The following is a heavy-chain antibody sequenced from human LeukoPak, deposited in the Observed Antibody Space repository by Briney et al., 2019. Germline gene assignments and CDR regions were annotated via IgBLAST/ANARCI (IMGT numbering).Heavy chain of an antibody. CDR1: GYTLTELS. V-gene: IGHV1-24*01. J-gene: IGHJ6*03. CDR2: FDPEDGEA. Sequence: ASVKVSCKVSGYTLTELSMHWVRQAPGKGLEWMGGFDPEDGEAIYAQKFQGRVTMTEDTSTDTAYMELSSLRSEDTAVYYCATKGFLGYRYYYYMDVWGKGTTVTASS. CDR3: ATKGFLGYRYYYYMDV. D-gene: IGHD3-3*01.